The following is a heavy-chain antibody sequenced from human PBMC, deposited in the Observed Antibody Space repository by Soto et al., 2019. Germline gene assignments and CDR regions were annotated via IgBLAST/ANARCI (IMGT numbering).Heavy chain of an antibody. J-gene: IGHJ4*02. V-gene: IGHV3-23*01. CDR3: AKDRTVAVAGIFDY. CDR2: ISGSGGST. CDR1: GFTFSSYA. D-gene: IGHD6-19*01. Sequence: GGSLRLSCAASGFTFSSYAMSWVRQAPGKGLEWVSAISGSGGSTYYADSVKGRFTISRGNSKNTLYLQMNSLRAEDTAVYYCAKDRTVAVAGIFDYWGQGTLVTVSS.